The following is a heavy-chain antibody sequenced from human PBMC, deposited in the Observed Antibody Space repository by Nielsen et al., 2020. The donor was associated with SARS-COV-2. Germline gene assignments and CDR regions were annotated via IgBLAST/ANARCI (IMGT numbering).Heavy chain of an antibody. J-gene: IGHJ5*02. Sequence: GESLKISCAASGFSFSTYSMNWVRQAPGKGLEWVSCISSSSAYIYYADSVKGRFTISRDNAKNSVYLQLNSLRAEDTAVYYCARDCGVSCHWFNPWGQGTLVTVSS. V-gene: IGHV3-21*01. CDR3: ARDCGVSCHWFNP. CDR1: GFSFSTYS. D-gene: IGHD2-2*01. CDR2: ISSSSAYI.